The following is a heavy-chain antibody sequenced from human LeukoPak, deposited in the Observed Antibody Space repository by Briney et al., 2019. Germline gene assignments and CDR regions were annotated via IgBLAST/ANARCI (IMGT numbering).Heavy chain of an antibody. CDR1: GGSFSGYY. Sequence: SETLSLTCAVYGGSFSGYYWSWIRQPPGKGPEWIGEINHSGSTNYNPSLKSRVTISVDTSKNQFSLKLSSVTAADTAVYYCARVGYCSSTSCYRKRWFDPWGQGTLVTVSS. D-gene: IGHD2-2*02. J-gene: IGHJ5*02. CDR2: INHSGST. V-gene: IGHV4-34*01. CDR3: ARVGYCSSTSCYRKRWFDP.